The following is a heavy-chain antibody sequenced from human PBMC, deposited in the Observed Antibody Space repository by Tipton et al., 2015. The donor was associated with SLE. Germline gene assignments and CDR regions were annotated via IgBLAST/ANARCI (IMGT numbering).Heavy chain of an antibody. D-gene: IGHD6-19*01. CDR3: ARDGAVAGYFDY. Sequence: TLSLTCTVSGDSINSHYWSWLRQPPGKGLEYIGYIYYSGGTNHNPSLNNRVTISVDRSNNQFSLKLSSVTPADTAVYYCARDGAVAGYFDYWGQGKLVTVSS. CDR2: IYYSGGT. V-gene: IGHV4-59*11. CDR1: GDSINSHY. J-gene: IGHJ4*02.